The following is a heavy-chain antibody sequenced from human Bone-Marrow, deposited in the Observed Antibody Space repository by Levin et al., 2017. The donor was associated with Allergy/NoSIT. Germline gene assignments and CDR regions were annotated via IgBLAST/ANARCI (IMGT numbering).Heavy chain of an antibody. CDR2: IVGSGGGT. Sequence: PGGSLRLSCAASGFTFSSYTMNWVRQAPGKGLEWVSVIVGSGGGTYYADSVKGRFTIPRDNSNNTLYLQMNSLRADATAVYYCAKGDGRGGAFDYWGQGTLVTVSS. V-gene: IGHV3-23*01. D-gene: IGHD5-24*01. J-gene: IGHJ4*02. CDR1: GFTFSSYT. CDR3: AKGDGRGGAFDY.